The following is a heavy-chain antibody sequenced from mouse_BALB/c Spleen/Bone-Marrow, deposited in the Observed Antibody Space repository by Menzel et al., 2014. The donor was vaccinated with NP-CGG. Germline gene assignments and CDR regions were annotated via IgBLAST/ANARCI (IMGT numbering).Heavy chain of an antibody. V-gene: IGHV1-69*02. CDR1: GYTFTSYW. Sequence: QVQLQQSGAELVRPGASVKLSCKASGYTFTSYWINWVKQRPGQGLEWIGNIYPSDSYTNYNQKSKDKATLTVDKSSSTAYMQLSSPTSEDSAVYYCTRSGGYYFDYWGQGTTLTVSS. CDR2: IYPSDSYT. CDR3: TRSGGYYFDY. J-gene: IGHJ2*01.